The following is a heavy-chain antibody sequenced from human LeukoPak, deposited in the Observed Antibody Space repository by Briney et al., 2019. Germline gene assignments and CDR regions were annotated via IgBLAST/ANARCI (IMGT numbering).Heavy chain of an antibody. CDR3: ARDREYPNVHWAFDI. V-gene: IGHV1-18*01. Sequence: ASVTVSCKASGYTFTSYGISWVRQAPGQGLEWMGWISAYNGNTNYAQKLQGRVTMTTDTSTSTAYMELRSLRSDDTAVYYCARDREYPNVHWAFDIWGQGTMVTVSS. D-gene: IGHD2/OR15-2a*01. CDR1: GYTFTSYG. J-gene: IGHJ3*02. CDR2: ISAYNGNT.